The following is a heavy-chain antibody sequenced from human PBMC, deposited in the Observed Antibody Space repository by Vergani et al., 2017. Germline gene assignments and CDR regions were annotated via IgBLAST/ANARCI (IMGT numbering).Heavy chain of an antibody. CDR2: ISGSGGST. D-gene: IGHD1-1*01. J-gene: IGHJ5*02. CDR1: GFTFSSYA. Sequence: EMQLLESGGGLVQPGGSLRLSCAASGFTFSSYAMGWVRQAPGKGLEWISVISGSGGSTKYADSVKGRFTISRDNSKNTLFLQMNSLKGEDTAVYYCAKAPDVQLKRLFWSGPWGQGCLVT. V-gene: IGHV3-23*01. CDR3: AKAPDVQLKRLFWSGP.